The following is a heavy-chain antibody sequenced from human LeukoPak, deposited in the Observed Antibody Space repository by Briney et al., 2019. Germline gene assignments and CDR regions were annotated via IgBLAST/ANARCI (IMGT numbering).Heavy chain of an antibody. CDR2: INPNSGGT. CDR1: GYTFTGYY. Sequence: ASVKVSCKASGYTFTGYYMHWVRQAPGQGLEWMGWINPNSGGTNYAQKFQGRVTMTRDTSISTAYMELSRLRSDDTAVYYCAKPHYYYDSSGYGYWGRGTLVTVSS. CDR3: AKPHYYYDSSGYGY. V-gene: IGHV1-2*02. J-gene: IGHJ4*02. D-gene: IGHD3-22*01.